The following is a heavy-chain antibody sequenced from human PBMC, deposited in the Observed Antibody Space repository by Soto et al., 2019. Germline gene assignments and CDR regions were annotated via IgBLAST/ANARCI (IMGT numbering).Heavy chain of an antibody. CDR3: ARVGGGVVVVPAAPYYYGMDV. Sequence: QVQLVQSGAEVKKLGASVKVSCKASGYTFTSYGISWVRQAPGQGLEWMGWISAYNGNTNYAQKLQGRVTMTTDTSTSTAFMELRSLRSDDTAAYYCARVGGGVVVVPAAPYYYGMDVWGQGTTVTVSS. J-gene: IGHJ6*02. V-gene: IGHV1-18*01. CDR2: ISAYNGNT. D-gene: IGHD2-2*01. CDR1: GYTFTSYG.